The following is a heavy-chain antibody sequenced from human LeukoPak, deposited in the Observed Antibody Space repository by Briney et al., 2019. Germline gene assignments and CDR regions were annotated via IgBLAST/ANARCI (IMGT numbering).Heavy chain of an antibody. CDR1: GASISSGSNY. D-gene: IGHD3-16*02. J-gene: IGHJ4*02. CDR2: IYSSGST. V-gene: IGHV4-39*07. CDR3: ARVYDYVWGSYRGYYFDY. Sequence: SETLSLTCSVSGASISSGSNYWGWIRQPPGKTLEWIGSIYSSGSTYYNPSLKSRVIIIIDTPKNHFSLTLSSVTAADTAVYYCARVYDYVWGSYRGYYFDYWGQGTLVTVSS.